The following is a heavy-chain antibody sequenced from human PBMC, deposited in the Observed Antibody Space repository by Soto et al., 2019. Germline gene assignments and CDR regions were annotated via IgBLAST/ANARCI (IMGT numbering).Heavy chain of an antibody. J-gene: IGHJ4*02. D-gene: IGHD4-17*01. CDR2: IRNKAKSDTT. V-gene: IGHV3-72*01. CDR1: GFTISDDY. Sequence: LRLSCAASGFTISDDYMDWVRQAPGKGLEWVGRIRNKAKSDTTEYAAASVRGRFSISRDDSKNSLYLQMHSLEIQDTPVSYCARAQSYGGHSYFDSWGQGPLVTVSS. CDR3: ARAQSYGGHSYFDS.